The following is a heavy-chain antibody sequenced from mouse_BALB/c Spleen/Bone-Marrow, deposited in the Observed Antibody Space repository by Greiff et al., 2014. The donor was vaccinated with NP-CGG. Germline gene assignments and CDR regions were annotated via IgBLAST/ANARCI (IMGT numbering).Heavy chain of an antibody. CDR3: IRSAGTGFAY. Sequence: QVQLKESGTELVKPGASVKLSCKASGYTFTSYYMFWVKQRPGQGLEWIGEINPSNGGTVFNEKFKSKVTLTVDKSSSTAYIQHSGLTSEDSAVYYCIRSAGTGFAYWGQGTLVTVS. J-gene: IGHJ3*01. CDR2: INPSNGGT. V-gene: IGHV1-53*01. D-gene: IGHD3-3*01. CDR1: GYTFTSYY.